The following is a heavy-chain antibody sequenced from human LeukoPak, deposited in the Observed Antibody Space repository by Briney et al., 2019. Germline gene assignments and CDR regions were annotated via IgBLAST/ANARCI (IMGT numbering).Heavy chain of an antibody. D-gene: IGHD3-22*01. CDR1: GFTFDDYG. CDR2: INWNGGST. J-gene: IGHJ4*02. CDR3: AGDSSGYYYGYYFDY. V-gene: IGHV3-20*04. Sequence: SGGSLRLSCAASGFTFDDYGMSWVRQAPGKGLEWVSGINWNGGSTGYADSVKGRFTISRDNAKNSLYLQMSSLRAEDTALYYCAGDSSGYYYGYYFDYWGQGTLVTVSS.